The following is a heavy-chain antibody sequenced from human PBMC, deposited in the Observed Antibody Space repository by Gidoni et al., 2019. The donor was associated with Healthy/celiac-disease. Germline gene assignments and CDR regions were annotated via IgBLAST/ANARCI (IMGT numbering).Heavy chain of an antibody. D-gene: IGHD3-9*01. V-gene: IGHV3-23*01. J-gene: IGHJ4*02. Sequence: EVQLLESGGGLVQPGGSLRLSFAASGFPFISYAMSWVRQAPGKGLDWVSAISGSGGRTYYADSVKGRFTISRDNSKNTLYLQMNSLRAEDTAVYYCAKSDYDILTGYPHFDYWGQGTLVTVSS. CDR3: AKSDYDILTGYPHFDY. CDR1: GFPFISYA. CDR2: ISGSGGRT.